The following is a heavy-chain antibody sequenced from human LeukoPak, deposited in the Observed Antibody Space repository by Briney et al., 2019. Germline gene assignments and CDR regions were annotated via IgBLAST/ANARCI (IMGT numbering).Heavy chain of an antibody. CDR1: GYTFTSYD. V-gene: IGHV1-69*13. J-gene: IGHJ6*02. CDR2: IIPIFGTA. D-gene: IGHD3-10*01. CDR3: ARINNYGSGSYYPFYGMDV. Sequence: ASVKVSCKASGYTFTSYDINWVRQAPGQGLEWMGGIIPIFGTANYAQKFQGRVTITADESTSTAYMELSSLRSEDTAVYYCARINNYGSGSYYPFYGMDVWGQGTTVTVSS.